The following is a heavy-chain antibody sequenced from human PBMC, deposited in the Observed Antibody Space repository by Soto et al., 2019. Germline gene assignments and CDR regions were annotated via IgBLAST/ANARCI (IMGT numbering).Heavy chain of an antibody. CDR1: GYTFTNYG. Sequence: ASVKVSCKASGYTFTNYGISWVRQAPGQGLEWMGWINVYNGNTKYAQKVQGRVTMTTDTFTSTAYMELRSLRSDDTAVYYCARGVGSGSYYNQYNXFAPSGQGTLVTVSS. CDR3: ARGVGSGSYYNQYNXFAP. V-gene: IGHV1-18*01. D-gene: IGHD3-10*01. CDR2: INVYNGNT. J-gene: IGHJ5*02.